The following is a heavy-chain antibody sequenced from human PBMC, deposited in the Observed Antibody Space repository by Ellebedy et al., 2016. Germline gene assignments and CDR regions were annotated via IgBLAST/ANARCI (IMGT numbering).Heavy chain of an antibody. J-gene: IGHJ4*02. Sequence: GESLKTSCAASGFTFSNAWMNWVRQAPGKGLEWVGRIKSKTDGGAADYAAPVKGRFTISRDDSKNTLYLQMNSLKTEDTAVYFCTTVYGYNYDSVWGQGTLVTVSS. CDR1: GFTFSNAW. V-gene: IGHV3-15*01. CDR3: TTVYGYNYDSV. CDR2: IKSKTDGGAA. D-gene: IGHD5-18*01.